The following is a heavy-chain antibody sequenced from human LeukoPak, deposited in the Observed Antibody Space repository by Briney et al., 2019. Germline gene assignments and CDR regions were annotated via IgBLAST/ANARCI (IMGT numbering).Heavy chain of an antibody. CDR1: GGSISSYY. D-gene: IGHD3-3*01. V-gene: IGHV4-4*07. J-gene: IGHJ4*02. CDR2: IYTSGST. CDR3: ARGYYDFWSGINFDY. Sequence: SETLSLTCTVSGGSISSYYWSWIRQPAGKGLEWIGRIYTSGSTNYNPSLKSRVTMSVDTSKNQFSLKLSSVTAADTAVYYCARGYYDFWSGINFDYWGQETLVTVSS.